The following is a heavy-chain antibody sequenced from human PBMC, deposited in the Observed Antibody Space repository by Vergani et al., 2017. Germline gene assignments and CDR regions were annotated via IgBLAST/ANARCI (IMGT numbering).Heavy chain of an antibody. Sequence: QVQLQQWGAGLLKPSETLSLTCAVYGGSFSGYYWSWIRQPPGKGLEWIGEINHNGSTNYNPSLKSRVTISVDTSKDHVYLKLSSVTAADTAVYYCARALTWLRYFKVLFDYWGQGTLVTVSS. CDR2: INHNGST. D-gene: IGHD3-9*01. J-gene: IGHJ4*02. V-gene: IGHV4-34*01. CDR3: ARALTWLRYFKVLFDY. CDR1: GGSFSGYY.